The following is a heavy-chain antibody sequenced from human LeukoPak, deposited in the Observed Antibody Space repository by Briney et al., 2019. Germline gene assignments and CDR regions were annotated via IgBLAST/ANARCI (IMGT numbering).Heavy chain of an antibody. CDR3: AKVRWTGGGYFDY. Sequence: GGSLRLSCAASGFTFSSYAMSWVRQAPGEGLEWVSVISNSGGTTYYADSVKGRFTISRDNSKNTLYLQMNSLRAEDTAIYYCAKVRWTGGGYFDYWGQGTLVTVSS. D-gene: IGHD1-14*01. CDR1: GFTFSSYA. CDR2: ISNSGGTT. J-gene: IGHJ4*02. V-gene: IGHV3-23*01.